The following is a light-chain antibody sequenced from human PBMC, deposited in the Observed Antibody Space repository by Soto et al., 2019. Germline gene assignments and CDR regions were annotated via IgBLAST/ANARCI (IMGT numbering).Light chain of an antibody. CDR3: QQYNYWPT. Sequence: EIVMTQSPATLSVSPGERATLSCRASQSVSSNLAWYQQKPGQAPRLLIHDASTRATGIPARFSGSGSGTKFTLTISSLQSEDFAVYYCQQYNYWPTFGQGTKVEIK. J-gene: IGKJ1*01. CDR2: DAS. CDR1: QSVSSN. V-gene: IGKV3-15*01.